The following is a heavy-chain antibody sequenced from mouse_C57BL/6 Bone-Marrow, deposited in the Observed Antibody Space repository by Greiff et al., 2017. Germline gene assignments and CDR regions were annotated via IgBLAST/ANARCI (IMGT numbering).Heavy chain of an antibody. V-gene: IGHV1-81*01. CDR3: ARWSPVLY. J-gene: IGHJ3*01. CDR2: IYPRSGNT. CDR1: GYTFTSYG. Sequence: QVHVKQSGAELARPGASVTLSCKASGYTFTSYGISWVKQRTGQGLEWIGEIYPRSGNTYYNEKFKGKATLTADKSSSTAYMELRSLTSEDSAVYFCARWSPVLYWGQGTLVTVSA.